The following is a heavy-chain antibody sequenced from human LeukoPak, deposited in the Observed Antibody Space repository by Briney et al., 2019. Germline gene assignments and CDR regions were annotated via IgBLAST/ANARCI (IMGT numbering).Heavy chain of an antibody. CDR1: GFAFSNYA. J-gene: IGHJ4*02. CDR3: AKLGYYYDGSGYYDYFFDY. CDR2: ITASGGST. Sequence: GGSLRLSCAASGFAFSNYASSWVRQAPGKGLEWVSSITASGGSTFYADSVKGRFTISRDNSKNTLYLQMNSLRAEDTVVYYCAKLGYYYDGSGYYDYFFDYWGQGTLVTVSS. V-gene: IGHV3-23*01. D-gene: IGHD3-22*01.